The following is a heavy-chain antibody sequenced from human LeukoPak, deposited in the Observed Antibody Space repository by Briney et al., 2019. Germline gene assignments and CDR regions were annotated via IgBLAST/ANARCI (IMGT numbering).Heavy chain of an antibody. J-gene: IGHJ6*03. CDR1: VYTSTGYD. D-gene: IGHD2-2*01. Sequence: ASVKVSCKASVYTSTGYDTNWVRQTPGQGLGWMGWINLIMGNTGYAQKFQGRVTITRNTSISTAYMELSSLRSEDTAVYYCARELKVPSAMTYYYYYYMDVWGKGTTVTVSS. V-gene: IGHV1-8*03. CDR2: INLIMGNT. CDR3: ARELKVPSAMTYYYYYYMDV.